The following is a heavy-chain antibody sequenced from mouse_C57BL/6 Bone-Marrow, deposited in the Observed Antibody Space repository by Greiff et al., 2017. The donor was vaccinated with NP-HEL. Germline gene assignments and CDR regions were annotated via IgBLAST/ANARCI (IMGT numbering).Heavy chain of an antibody. D-gene: IGHD3-2*01. V-gene: IGHV5-6*01. J-gene: IGHJ3*01. CDR2: ISSGGSYT. Sequence: EVQLVESGGDLVKPGGSLKLSCAASGFTFSSYGMSWVRQTPDKRLEWVATISSGGSYTYYPDSVKGRFTISRDNAKNTLYLQMSSLKSEDTAMYYCARDSSVAYWGQGTLVTVSA. CDR3: ARDSSVAY. CDR1: GFTFSSYG.